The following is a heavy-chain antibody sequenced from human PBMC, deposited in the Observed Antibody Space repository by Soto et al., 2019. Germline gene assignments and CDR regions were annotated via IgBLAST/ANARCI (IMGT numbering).Heavy chain of an antibody. CDR3: ARQPRPATGNSYYSGLDV. J-gene: IGHJ6*02. D-gene: IGHD6-13*01. V-gene: IGHV3-48*02. CDR1: GFTFSDTS. Sequence: GGSLRLSCAVSGFTFSDTSMTWVRQAPGKGLEWISYISRSSSTRYYADSVKGRFTISRDNAKNELYLQMNSLRDEDTAVYYCARQPRPATGNSYYSGLDVWGLGTTVTASS. CDR2: ISRSSSTR.